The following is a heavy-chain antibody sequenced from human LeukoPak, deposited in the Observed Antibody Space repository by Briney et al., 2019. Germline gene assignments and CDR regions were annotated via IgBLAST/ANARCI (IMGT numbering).Heavy chain of an antibody. CDR1: GGSISSYY. Sequence: SETLSLTCTVSGGSISSYYWSCIRQPPRKGLEWIGYIYYSGSTNYNPSLKSRVTISVDTSKNQFSLKLSSVTAADTAVYYCARGYGSGSYYGSWGQGTLVTVSS. V-gene: IGHV4-59*01. CDR2: IYYSGST. D-gene: IGHD3-10*01. CDR3: ARGYGSGSYYGS. J-gene: IGHJ4*02.